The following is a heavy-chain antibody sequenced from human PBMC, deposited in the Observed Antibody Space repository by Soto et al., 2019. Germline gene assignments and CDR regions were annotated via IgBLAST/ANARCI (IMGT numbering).Heavy chain of an antibody. CDR1: GGSISSSNW. CDR3: ARSYCSSTSRYTGWFDP. J-gene: IGHJ5*02. V-gene: IGHV4-4*02. CDR2: IYHSGST. Sequence: SETLSLTCAVSGGSISSSNWWSWVRQPPGKGLEWIGEIYHSGSTNYNPSLKSRVTISVDKSKNQFSLKLSSVTAADTAVYYCARSYCSSTSRYTGWFDPWGQGTMVPVSP. D-gene: IGHD2-2*02.